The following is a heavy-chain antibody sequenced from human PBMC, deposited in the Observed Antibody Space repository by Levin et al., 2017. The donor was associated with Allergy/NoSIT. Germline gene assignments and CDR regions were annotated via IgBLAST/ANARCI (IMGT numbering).Heavy chain of an antibody. CDR2: IWYDGSNK. D-gene: IGHD2-8*02. Sequence: GGSLRLSCTASGFTFSSYGMHWVRQAPGKGLEWVAVIWYDGSNKYYADSVKGRFTISRDNSKNTLYLQMNSLRAEDTAVYYCARVCGVCYGYYGLDVWGQGTTVTVSS. CDR1: GFTFSSYG. V-gene: IGHV3-33*01. J-gene: IGHJ6*02. CDR3: ARVCGVCYGYYGLDV.